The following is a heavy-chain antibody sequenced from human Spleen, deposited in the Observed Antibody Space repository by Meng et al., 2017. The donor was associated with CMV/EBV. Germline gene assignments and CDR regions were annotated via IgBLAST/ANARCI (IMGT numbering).Heavy chain of an antibody. V-gene: IGHV3-53*05. Sequence: GESLKISCAASGFTVSSKYMSWVRQAPGKGLEWVSVIYSGGTTHYADSVKGRFTISRDNSKNTLYLQMNSLRAEDTAVYYCAREFLEWSTNYYYYGMDVWGQGTTVTVSS. CDR1: GFTVSSKY. J-gene: IGHJ6*02. CDR3: AREFLEWSTNYYYYGMDV. CDR2: IYSGGTT. D-gene: IGHD3-3*01.